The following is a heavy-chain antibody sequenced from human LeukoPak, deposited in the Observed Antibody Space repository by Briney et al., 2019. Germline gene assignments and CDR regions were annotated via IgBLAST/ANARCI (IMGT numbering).Heavy chain of an antibody. J-gene: IGHJ4*02. D-gene: IGHD5-12*01. Sequence: SETLSLTCALSGGSISSRNWWSWVRQPPGKGLEWIGEIFHSGSTNYNPSLKSRVTMSVDKSKNQFSLKMTSVTAADSAVYYCAGDGRGYDRPYYFDYWGQGTLVTVSS. CDR2: IFHSGST. CDR3: AGDGRGYDRPYYFDY. V-gene: IGHV4-4*02. CDR1: GGSISSRNW.